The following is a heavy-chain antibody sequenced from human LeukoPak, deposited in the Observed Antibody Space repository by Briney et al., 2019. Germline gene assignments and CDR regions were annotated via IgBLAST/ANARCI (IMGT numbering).Heavy chain of an antibody. CDR1: GYTFSNYG. CDR2: ISAHKGNT. V-gene: IGHV1-18*01. D-gene: IGHD5-12*01. Sequence: ASVKVSCKASGYTFSNYGISWVRQAPGQGLEWMGWISAHKGNTHYAQKFQGRVTMTTDTSTTTVHMELRSLTSDDTALYYCARDVGWIVQPTKLDKWGQGTRVTVSS. CDR3: ARDVGWIVQPTKLDK. J-gene: IGHJ4*02.